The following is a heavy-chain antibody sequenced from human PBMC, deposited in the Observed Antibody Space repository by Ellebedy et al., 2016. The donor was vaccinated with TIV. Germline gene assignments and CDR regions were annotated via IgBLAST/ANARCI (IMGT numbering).Heavy chain of an antibody. Sequence: GGSLRLSXVASGFNFSSSGMHWVRQAPGKGLEWLSLMSYDASSNFYADSVKGRFSISRDNSKNTLYLQMNSLRPEDTAAYYCAQETDSFDFWGQGTMVAVSS. CDR3: AQETDSFDF. V-gene: IGHV3-30*18. CDR2: MSYDASSN. J-gene: IGHJ3*01. CDR1: GFNFSSSG.